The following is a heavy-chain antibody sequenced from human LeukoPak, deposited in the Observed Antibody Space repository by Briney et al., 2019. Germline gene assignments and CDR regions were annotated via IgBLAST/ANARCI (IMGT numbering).Heavy chain of an antibody. V-gene: IGHV3-74*01. Sequence: PGGSLRLSCAPSGFTFSSYWMHWVRQAPGKGLVWVSRINNDGSSTSYADSVKGRFTISRDNAKSTLYLQMNSLRAEDTAVYYCVRDYYDSSGFPHYFDYWGQGSLVTVSS. D-gene: IGHD3-22*01. CDR3: VRDYYDSSGFPHYFDY. CDR2: INNDGSST. J-gene: IGHJ4*02. CDR1: GFTFSSYW.